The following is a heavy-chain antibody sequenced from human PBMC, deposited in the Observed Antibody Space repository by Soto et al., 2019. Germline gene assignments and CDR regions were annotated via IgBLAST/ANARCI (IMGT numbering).Heavy chain of an antibody. CDR1: GGSISSYY. CDR2: IYYSGST. D-gene: IGHD6-13*01. J-gene: IGHJ4*02. CDR3: ARHSRIAAAGPPWYFDY. Sequence: SETLSLTCTVSGGSISSYYWSWIRQPPGKGLEWIGYIYYSGSTNYNPSLKSRVTISVDTSKNQFSLKLSSVTAADTAVYYCARHSRIAAAGPPWYFDYWGQGTLVTVSS. V-gene: IGHV4-59*08.